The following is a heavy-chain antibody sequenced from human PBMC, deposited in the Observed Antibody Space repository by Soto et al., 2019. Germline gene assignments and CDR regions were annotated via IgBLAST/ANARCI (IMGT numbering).Heavy chain of an antibody. CDR3: LVFVGIAVKDAFDI. Sequence: GGSLRLSCAASGFTFSSYAMSWVRQAPGKGLEWVSAISGRGGSTYYADSVKARFTISRHNSKNTLYLQMNSLRAEDTAVYYCLVFVGIAVKDAFDIWGQGTMGT. J-gene: IGHJ3*02. V-gene: IGHV3-23*01. CDR2: ISGRGGST. D-gene: IGHD6-19*01. CDR1: GFTFSSYA.